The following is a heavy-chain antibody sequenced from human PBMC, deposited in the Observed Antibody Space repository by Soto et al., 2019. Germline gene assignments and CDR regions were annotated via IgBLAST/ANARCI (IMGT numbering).Heavy chain of an antibody. CDR2: IYWDDDK. CDR1: GFSLSTSGVG. V-gene: IGHV2-5*02. D-gene: IGHD6-19*01. J-gene: IGHJ5*02. CDR3: AHRRGIAVAGINWFDP. Sequence: QITLKESGPTLVKPTQTLTLTCTFSGFSLSTSGVGVGWIRQPPGKALEWLALIYWDDDKRYSPSLKSRLTITKDTSKNQVVLTMTNMDPVDTATYYCAHRRGIAVAGINWFDPWGQGTLVTVSS.